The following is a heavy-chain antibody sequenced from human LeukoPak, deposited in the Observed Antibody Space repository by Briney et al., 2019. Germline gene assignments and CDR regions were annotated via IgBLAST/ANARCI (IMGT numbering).Heavy chain of an antibody. Sequence: PSETLSLTCAVSGGSLSSSNWWSWVRQPPGKGLEWIGAIFHSGSTSYNPSLKSRVTISVDKSKNQFSLKLSSVTAADTAVYYCARDDGFGESLGFHHWGQGTLVTVSS. CDR1: GGSLSSSNW. V-gene: IGHV4-4*02. CDR2: IFHSGST. CDR3: ARDDGFGESLGFHH. J-gene: IGHJ4*02. D-gene: IGHD3-10*01.